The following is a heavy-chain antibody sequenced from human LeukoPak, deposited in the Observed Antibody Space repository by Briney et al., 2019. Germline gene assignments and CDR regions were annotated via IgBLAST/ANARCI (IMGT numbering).Heavy chain of an antibody. CDR1: GYTFTSYD. Sequence: ASVKVSCKASGYTFTSYDINWVRQATGQGLEWMGRINPNSGGTNYAQKFQGRVTMTRDTSISTAYMELSRLRSDDTAVYYCARDISLEDIVVVPAAMTWFDPWGQGTLVTVSS. CDR2: INPNSGGT. CDR3: ARDISLEDIVVVPAAMTWFDP. J-gene: IGHJ5*02. D-gene: IGHD2-2*01. V-gene: IGHV1-2*06.